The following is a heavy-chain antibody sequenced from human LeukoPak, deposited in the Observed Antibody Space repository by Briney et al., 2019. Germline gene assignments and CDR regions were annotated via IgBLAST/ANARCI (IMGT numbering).Heavy chain of an antibody. Sequence: PSETLSLTCAVYGGSFSGYYWSWIRQPPGKGLEWIGEINHSGSTNYNPSLKSRVTISVDTSKNQFSLKLGSVTAADTAVYYCARGLLYHYWGQGTLVTVSS. V-gene: IGHV4-34*01. J-gene: IGHJ4*02. CDR3: ARGLLYHY. CDR1: GGSFSGYY. CDR2: INHSGST.